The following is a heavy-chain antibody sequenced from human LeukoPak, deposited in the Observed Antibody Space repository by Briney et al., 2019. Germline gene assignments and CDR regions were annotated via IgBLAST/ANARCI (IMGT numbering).Heavy chain of an antibody. CDR3: ARHYYDTSGYYGRDYFDY. D-gene: IGHD3-22*01. V-gene: IGHV3-7*01. J-gene: IGHJ4*02. CDR1: GFTFSYYW. Sequence: GGSLRLSRAASGFTFSYYWMSWVRQAPGKGPEWVANIKQDGTEKYYVDPVKGRFTISRDNAKNSLYLQMNSLRAEDTAVYYCARHYYDTSGYYGRDYFDYWGQGTLVTVSS. CDR2: IKQDGTEK.